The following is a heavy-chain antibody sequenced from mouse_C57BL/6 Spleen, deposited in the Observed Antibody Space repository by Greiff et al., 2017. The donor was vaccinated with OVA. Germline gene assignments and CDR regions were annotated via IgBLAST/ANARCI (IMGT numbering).Heavy chain of an antibody. CDR3: ARSAASTGTGSWFAY. J-gene: IGHJ3*01. Sequence: VQLKQSGAELVKPGASVKLSCTASGFNIKDYYMNWVKQRTEQGLEWIGRIDPEDGETKYAPKFQGKATITADTSSNPAYLQLSILTSEDTAVYYCARSAASTGTGSWFAYWGQGTLVTVSA. D-gene: IGHD4-1*02. V-gene: IGHV14-2*01. CDR2: IDPEDGET. CDR1: GFNIKDYY.